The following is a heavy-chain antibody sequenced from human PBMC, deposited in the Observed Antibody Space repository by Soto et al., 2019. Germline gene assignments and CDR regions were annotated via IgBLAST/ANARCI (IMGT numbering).Heavy chain of an antibody. Sequence: QVQLQESGTGLVKPSQTLSLACTVSDGAVSRGCYYWRCLRQSPGKGLEWIGNIYYTGRTSYNPSLKSRVTISLETSKRQFSLRLASVSAADTALYYCAREWSYHYFDYWCQGALVTVSS. D-gene: IGHD1-26*01. J-gene: IGHJ4*02. CDR2: IYYTGRT. V-gene: IGHV4-31*03. CDR3: AREWSYHYFDY. CDR1: DGAVSRGCYY.